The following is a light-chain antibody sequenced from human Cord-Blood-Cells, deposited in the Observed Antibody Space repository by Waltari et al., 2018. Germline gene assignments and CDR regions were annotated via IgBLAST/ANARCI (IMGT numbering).Light chain of an antibody. Sequence: AIRMTQSPSSLSASTGDRVTITCRASQGISSYLAWYQQKPGKAPKLLIYAASTLQSGVTSRFSGSGSGTDFTLTISCLQSEDFATYYCQQYYIYPFTVRPGTKVDIK. V-gene: IGKV1-8*01. CDR2: AAS. J-gene: IGKJ3*01. CDR1: QGISSY. CDR3: QQYYIYPFT.